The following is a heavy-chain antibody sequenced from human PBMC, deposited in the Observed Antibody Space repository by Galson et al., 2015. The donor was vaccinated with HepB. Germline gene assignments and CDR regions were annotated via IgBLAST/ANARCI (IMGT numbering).Heavy chain of an antibody. CDR2: ISSSSSYI. D-gene: IGHD4-17*01. Sequence: SLRLSCAASGFTFSSNSMNWVRQAPGKGLEWVSSISSSSSYIYYADSVKGRFPISRDNAKNSLYLQMNSLRAEDTAVYYCARADFDYGDYSVWGKGTTVTVSS. CDR3: ARADFDYGDYSV. V-gene: IGHV3-21*01. J-gene: IGHJ6*04. CDR1: GFTFSSNS.